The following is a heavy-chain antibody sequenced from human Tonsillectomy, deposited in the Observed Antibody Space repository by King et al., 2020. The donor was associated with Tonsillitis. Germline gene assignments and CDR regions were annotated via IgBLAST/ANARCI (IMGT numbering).Heavy chain of an antibody. V-gene: IGHV1-46*02. CDR2: INPSGGGT. D-gene: IGHD3-22*01. CDR1: AYTFNKYY. Sequence: QLVQSGAEVRKPGAAVMVSCTASAYTFNKYYIHWVRQAPGQGLEWMGMINPSGGGTRYAQKFQGRLTMTRDTSTTTVYMELSNLRSEDTAVYYCASGYYYDSSGEGWFDPWGQGTLVTVSS. J-gene: IGHJ5*02. CDR3: ASGYYYDSSGEGWFDP.